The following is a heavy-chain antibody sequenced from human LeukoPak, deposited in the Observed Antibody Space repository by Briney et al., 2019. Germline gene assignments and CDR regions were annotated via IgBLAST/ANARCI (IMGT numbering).Heavy chain of an antibody. Sequence: GGSLRLSCAASGFTFRSYAMHWVRQAPGKGPEWVAIISYDGSNKYYADSVKGRFTISRDNSKNTLYLQMISLRPEDTAVYYCARDKWELLRSGVRFDYWGQGTLVTVSS. CDR3: ARDKWELLRSGVRFDY. D-gene: IGHD1-26*01. J-gene: IGHJ4*02. V-gene: IGHV3-30-3*01. CDR2: ISYDGSNK. CDR1: GFTFRSYA.